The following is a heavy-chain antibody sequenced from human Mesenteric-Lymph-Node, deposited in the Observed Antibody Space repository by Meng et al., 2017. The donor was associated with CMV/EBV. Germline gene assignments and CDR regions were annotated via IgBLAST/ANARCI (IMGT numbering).Heavy chain of an antibody. V-gene: IGHV4-61*01. CDR2: IYHSGNT. CDR3: ARLQPGLGNDY. J-gene: IGHJ4*02. Sequence: SETLSLTCTVSGGSVSSDSYFWSWIRQRPGKGLEWVGYIYHSGNTNHNPSLMSRVTTSLDTSKNQFSLKVRSVTTADTAVYFCARLQPGLGNDYWGQGTLVTVSS. D-gene: IGHD7-27*01. CDR1: GGSVSSDSYF.